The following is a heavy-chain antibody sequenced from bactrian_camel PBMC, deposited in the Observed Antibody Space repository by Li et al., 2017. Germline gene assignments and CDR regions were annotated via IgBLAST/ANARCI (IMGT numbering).Heavy chain of an antibody. D-gene: IGHD1*01. Sequence: VQLVESGGGLVQPGGSLRLSCAASGFTASAYYMSWVRQAPGKGLEWVSNINTGGKNTYYADSVKGRFTISKDGAKNTLYLQMNSLKPDDTALYYCAAQRTWTPYYAEFVYWGQGIQVTVS. CDR3: AAQRTWTPYYAEFVY. CDR2: INTGGKNT. V-gene: IGHV3-2*01. CDR1: GFTASAYY. J-gene: IGHJ4*01.